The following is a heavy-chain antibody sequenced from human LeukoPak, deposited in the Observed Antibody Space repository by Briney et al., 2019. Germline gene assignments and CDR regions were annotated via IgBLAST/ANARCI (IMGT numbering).Heavy chain of an antibody. Sequence: SETLSLTCTVSGGSISSYYWSWIRQPPGKGLEWIGYIHYSGSTNYSPSLKSRVTISVDTSKNQFSLKLTSVTAGDTAVYYCARAYYDSSGYHDTFDIWGQGTMVPVSS. D-gene: IGHD3-22*01. CDR3: ARAYYDSSGYHDTFDI. J-gene: IGHJ3*02. V-gene: IGHV4-59*13. CDR1: GGSISSYY. CDR2: IHYSGST.